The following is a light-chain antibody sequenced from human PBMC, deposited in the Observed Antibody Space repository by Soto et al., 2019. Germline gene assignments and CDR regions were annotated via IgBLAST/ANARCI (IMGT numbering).Light chain of an antibody. CDR1: QSFTSS. Sequence: EIVLTQSPATLSLSPGERATPSAGPSQSFTSSLGWYQQKPGQAPRLLIYDASNRAAGIPARFSGSGSGTDFTLTISSLEPEDFAVYYCQQRRTWPITFGQGTRLEIK. CDR3: QQRRTWPIT. CDR2: DAS. V-gene: IGKV3-11*01. J-gene: IGKJ5*01.